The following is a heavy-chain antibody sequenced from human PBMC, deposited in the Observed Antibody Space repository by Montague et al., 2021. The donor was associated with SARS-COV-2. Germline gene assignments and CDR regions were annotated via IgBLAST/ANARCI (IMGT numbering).Heavy chain of an antibody. Sequence: SETLSLTCAVSGGSFSDYHWTWIRQSPGEGLEWIGQINYGGSTNYNPSLKSPVTISIDTSKNQFSLKVNSVTAADTAVYYCARGVVAAPPVVDYWGRGTLVTVSS. J-gene: IGHJ4*02. D-gene: IGHD2-15*01. CDR2: INYGGST. CDR1: GGSFSDYH. V-gene: IGHV4-34*01. CDR3: ARGVVAAPPVVDY.